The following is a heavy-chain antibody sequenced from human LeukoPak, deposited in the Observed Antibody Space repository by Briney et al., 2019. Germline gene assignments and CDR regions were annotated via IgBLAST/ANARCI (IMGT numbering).Heavy chain of an antibody. CDR1: GYTLTELS. V-gene: IGHV1-24*01. D-gene: IGHD3-10*01. Sequence: ASGKVSCKVSGYTLTELSMHWVRQAPGKGLEWMGGFDPEDGETIYAQKFQGRVTMTTDTSTSTAYMELRSLRSDDTAVYYCARNLGTNYYGTNYYSVFDLWGQGALVTVSS. CDR3: ARNLGTNYYGTNYYSVFDL. J-gene: IGHJ4*02. CDR2: FDPEDGET.